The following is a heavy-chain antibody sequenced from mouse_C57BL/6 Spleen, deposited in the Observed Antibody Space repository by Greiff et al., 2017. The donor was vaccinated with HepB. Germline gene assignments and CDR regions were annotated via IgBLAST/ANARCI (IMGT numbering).Heavy chain of an antibody. J-gene: IGHJ3*01. V-gene: IGHV5-17*01. CDR3: ARNYDGSWFAY. Sequence: EVHLVESGGGLVKPGGSLKLSCAASGFTFSDYGMHWVRQAPEKGLEWVAYISSGSSTIYYADTVKGRFTISRDNAKNTLFLQMTSLRSEDTAMYYCARNYDGSWFAYWGQGTLVTVSA. CDR2: ISSGSSTI. D-gene: IGHD2-3*01. CDR1: GFTFSDYG.